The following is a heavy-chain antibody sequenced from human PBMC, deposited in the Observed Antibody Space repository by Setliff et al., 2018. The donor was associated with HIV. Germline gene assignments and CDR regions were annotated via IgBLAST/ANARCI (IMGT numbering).Heavy chain of an antibody. CDR1: GGSFSGSFSPYY. J-gene: IGHJ4*02. CDR3: ARGSYTVRIDY. V-gene: IGHV4-34*01. CDR2: INHSGST. Sequence: SETLSLTCAVYGGSFSGSFSPYYWNWIRQPPGKGLEWIGEINHSGSTTHNPSLKSRVTISRDTSENQFSLRLSSVTAADTAVYYCARGSYTVRIDYWGQGTRVTVSS. D-gene: IGHD3-10*01.